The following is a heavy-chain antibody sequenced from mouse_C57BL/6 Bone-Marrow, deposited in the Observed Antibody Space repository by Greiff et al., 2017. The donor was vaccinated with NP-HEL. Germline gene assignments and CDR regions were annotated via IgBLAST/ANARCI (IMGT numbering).Heavy chain of an antibody. V-gene: IGHV1-15*01. J-gene: IGHJ3*01. CDR3: TRRGTTVEVGGAWFAY. Sequence: VQLQESGAELVRPGASVTLSCKASGYTFTDYEMHWVKQTPVHGLEWIGAIDPETGGTAYNQKFKGKAILTADKSSSTAYMELRSLTSEDSAVYYCTRRGTTVEVGGAWFAYWGQGTLVTVSA. CDR1: GYTFTDYE. CDR2: IDPETGGT. D-gene: IGHD1-1*01.